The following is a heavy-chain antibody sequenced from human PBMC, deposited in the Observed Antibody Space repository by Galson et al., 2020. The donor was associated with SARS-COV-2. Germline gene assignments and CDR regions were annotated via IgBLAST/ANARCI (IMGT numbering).Heavy chain of an antibody. D-gene: IGHD3-9*01. J-gene: IGHJ4*02. CDR3: ARMTSYSPPLGY. V-gene: IGHV4-59*02. Sequence: SETLSLTCSVSGDSVSRNFWSWLRQPPGKGLEWLGYIYYTGSTKYNPSLKSRVTISADTSSKNQISLKLTSVTAADMAIYYCARMTSYSPPLGYRGPGVLGTLSS. CDR1: GDSVSRNF. CDR2: IYYTGST.